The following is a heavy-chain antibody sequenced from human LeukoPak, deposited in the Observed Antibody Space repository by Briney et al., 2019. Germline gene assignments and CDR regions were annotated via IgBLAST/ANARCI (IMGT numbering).Heavy chain of an antibody. CDR3: ARGKSEWLLYGMDV. V-gene: IGHV4-61*02. D-gene: IGHD3-3*01. Sequence: PSETLSLTCTVSGGSISSGSYYWSWLRQPAGKGLEWIGRIYTSGSTNYNPSLKSRVTISVDTSKNQFSLKLSSVTAADTAVYYCARGKSEWLLYGMDVWGQGTTVTVSS. CDR2: IYTSGST. CDR1: GGSISSGSYY. J-gene: IGHJ6*02.